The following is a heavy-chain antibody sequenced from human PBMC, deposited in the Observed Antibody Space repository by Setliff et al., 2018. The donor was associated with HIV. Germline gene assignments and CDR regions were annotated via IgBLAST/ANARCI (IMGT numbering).Heavy chain of an antibody. CDR2: MNHSEH. Sequence: SETLSLTCTVSGGSISSGSYYWSWIRQPAGKGLEWIGEMNHSEHYYNPTLKSRVTISMDTSKNQFSLELSSVTAADTALYYCARTITTFGVIGRGGRMDVWGKGTTVTVSS. D-gene: IGHD3-3*01. CDR3: ARTITTFGVIGRGGRMDV. J-gene: IGHJ6*04. CDR1: GGSISSGSYY. V-gene: IGHV4-61*10.